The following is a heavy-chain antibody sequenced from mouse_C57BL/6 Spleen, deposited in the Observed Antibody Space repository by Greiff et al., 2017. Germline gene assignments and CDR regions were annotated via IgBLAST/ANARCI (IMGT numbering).Heavy chain of an antibody. CDR2: ISSGGDYI. V-gene: IGHV5-9-1*02. CDR1: GFTFSSYA. J-gene: IGHJ1*03. CDR3: TRAGILLITTWYFDV. Sequence: EVQLVESGAGLVKPGGSLKLSCAASGFTFSSYAMSWVRQTPEKRLEWVAYISSGGDYIYYADTVKGRFTISRDNARNTLYLQMSSLTSEDTAMYYCTRAGILLITTWYFDVWGTGTTVTVSS. D-gene: IGHD1-1*01.